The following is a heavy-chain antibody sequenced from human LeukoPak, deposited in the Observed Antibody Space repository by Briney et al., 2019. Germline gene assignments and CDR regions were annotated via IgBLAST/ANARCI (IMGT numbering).Heavy chain of an antibody. V-gene: IGHV3-23*01. D-gene: IGHD3-22*01. Sequence: GGSLRLSCAASGFTFSDHAMTWVRQTPGKGLESVSSTSAGGDITHYAESVKGRFIISRDNSKNTLYLQMNSLRAEDTAKYFCALLDSSGFYYGRLRYWGQGTPVTVSS. CDR3: ALLDSSGFYYGRLRY. J-gene: IGHJ4*02. CDR1: GFTFSDHA. CDR2: TSAGGDIT.